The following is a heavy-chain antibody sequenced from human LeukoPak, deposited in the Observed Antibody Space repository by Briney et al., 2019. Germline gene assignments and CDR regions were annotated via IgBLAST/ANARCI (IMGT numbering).Heavy chain of an antibody. D-gene: IGHD1-26*01. J-gene: IGHJ4*02. CDR3: ARDEGEHIDY. CDR2: IRFDGSYK. CDR1: GFTFNSYG. V-gene: IGHV3-30*02. Sequence: PGGSLRLSCAASGFTFNSYGMHWVRQAPGKGLEWVAFIRFDGSYKYYADSVKGRFTISRDNAKNSLYLQMNSLRAEDTAVYYCARDEGEHIDYWGQGTLVTVSS.